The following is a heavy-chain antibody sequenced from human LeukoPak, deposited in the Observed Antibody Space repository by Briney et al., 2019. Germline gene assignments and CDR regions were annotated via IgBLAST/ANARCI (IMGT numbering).Heavy chain of an antibody. CDR3: ARGLGYYSGGSCSDAFDI. CDR1: GYTFTSYD. J-gene: IGHJ3*02. Sequence: ASVKVSCKASGYTFTSYDINWVRQATGQGLEWMGWMNPNSGNTGYAQKFQGRVTMTRNTSISTAYMELSSLRSEDTAVYYCARGLGYYSGGSCSDAFDIWGQGTMVTVSS. V-gene: IGHV1-8*01. CDR2: MNPNSGNT. D-gene: IGHD2-15*01.